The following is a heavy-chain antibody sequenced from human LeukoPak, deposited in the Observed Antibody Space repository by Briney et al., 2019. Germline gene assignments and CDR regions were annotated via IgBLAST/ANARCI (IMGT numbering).Heavy chain of an antibody. J-gene: IGHJ4*02. CDR3: AREGLYYGSGSYLDY. CDR2: ISSSSSYI. CDR1: GFTFSSYS. Sequence: GGSLRLSCAASGFTFSSYSMNWVRQAPGKGLEWVSSISSSSSYIYYADSVKGRFTISRDNAKNSLYLQMNSLRAEDTAVYYCAREGLYYGSGSYLDYWGQGTLVTVSS. D-gene: IGHD3-10*01. V-gene: IGHV3-21*01.